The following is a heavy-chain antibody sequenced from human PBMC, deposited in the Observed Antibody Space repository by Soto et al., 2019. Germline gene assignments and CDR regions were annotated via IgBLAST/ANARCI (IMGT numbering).Heavy chain of an antibody. D-gene: IGHD1-26*01. V-gene: IGHV3-53*02. CDR2: IYSGGST. J-gene: IGHJ4*02. CDR3: ARDLRQSGSLDY. Sequence: EVQLVETGGGLIQPGGSLRLSCAASGFTVSSNYMSWVRQAPGKELEWVSVIYSGGSTYYADSVKGRFTISRDNSKNTLYLQMNSLRAEDTAVYYCARDLRQSGSLDYWGQGTLVTVSS. CDR1: GFTVSSNY.